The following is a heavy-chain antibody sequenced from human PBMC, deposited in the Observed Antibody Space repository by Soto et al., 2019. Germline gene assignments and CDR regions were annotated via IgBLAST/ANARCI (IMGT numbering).Heavy chain of an antibody. Sequence: EVQLLESGGGLVQPGGSLRLSCAASGFSFSSYAMSWVRQAPGKGLEWVSAISGSDGGTYYADSVKGRFTISRDSSKNTLYLQLKNLRAEDTAVDCLARHDYGVLRGSYFGYRGQGTLVTVSS. CDR2: ISGSDGGT. V-gene: IGHV3-23*01. CDR3: ARHDYGVLRGSYFGY. D-gene: IGHD4-17*01. J-gene: IGHJ4*02. CDR1: GFSFSSYA.